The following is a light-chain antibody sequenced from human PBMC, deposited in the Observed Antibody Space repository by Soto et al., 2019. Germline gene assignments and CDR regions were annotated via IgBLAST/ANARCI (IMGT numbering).Light chain of an antibody. CDR2: GAS. V-gene: IGKV3-20*01. CDR3: QQHGTSPELT. CDR1: QSVSNTY. J-gene: IGKJ4*01. Sequence: EIVLTQSPGTLSLSPGERATLSCRASQSVSNTYLAWYQQKPGQAPRLLISGASSRATGIPDRFSGSGSGTDFSLTISRLAPEDFAVYYCQQHGTSPELTFGGGTKVDIK.